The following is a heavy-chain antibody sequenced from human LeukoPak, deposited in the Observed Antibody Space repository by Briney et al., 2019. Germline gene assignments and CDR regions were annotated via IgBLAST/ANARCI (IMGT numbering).Heavy chain of an antibody. CDR2: ISYDGSNK. J-gene: IGHJ4*02. CDR3: AGEGIIYHDSSAFDY. V-gene: IGHV3-30*04. Sequence: GGSLRLSCAASGCTFSSYAMHWVRQAPGKGLEWVAVISYDGSNKYYADSVKGRFTISRDNSKNTLYLQMNSLRAEDTAVFYCAGEGIIYHDSSAFDYWGQGTLVTVSS. CDR1: GCTFSSYA. D-gene: IGHD3-22*01.